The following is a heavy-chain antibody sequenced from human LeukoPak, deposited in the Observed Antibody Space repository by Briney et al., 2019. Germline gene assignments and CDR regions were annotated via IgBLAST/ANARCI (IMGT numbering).Heavy chain of an antibody. CDR3: ARGEGCSSTSCYHDWFDP. V-gene: IGHV3-48*04. CDR1: GFTFSSYA. J-gene: IGHJ5*02. D-gene: IGHD2-2*01. Sequence: GGSLRLSCAASGFTFSSYAMSWVRQAPGKGLEWVSYISSSGSTIYYADSVKGRFTISRDNAKNSLYLQMNSLRAEDTAVYYCARGEGCSSTSCYHDWFDPWGQGTLVTVSS. CDR2: ISSSGSTI.